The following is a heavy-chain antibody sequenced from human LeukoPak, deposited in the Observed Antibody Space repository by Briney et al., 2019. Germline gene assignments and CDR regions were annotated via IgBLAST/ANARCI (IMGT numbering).Heavy chain of an antibody. D-gene: IGHD3-10*01. V-gene: IGHV3-21*01. J-gene: IGHJ3*02. CDR1: GFTFSSYS. Sequence: GGSLRFSCAASGFTFSSYSMNWVRQAPGKGLEGVSSISSSGSYIYYADAVKVRFTISRDNAKNSLYLQMNSLRAEYTAVYYCASFPLRGLDAFDIWGQGTMVTVSS. CDR3: ASFPLRGLDAFDI. CDR2: ISSSGSYI.